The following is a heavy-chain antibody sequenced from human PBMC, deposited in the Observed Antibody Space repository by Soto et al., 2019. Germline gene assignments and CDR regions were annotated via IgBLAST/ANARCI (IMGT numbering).Heavy chain of an antibody. Sequence: GGSLRLSCAASGFTFSSYGMHWVRQAPGKGLEWVAVIWYDGSNKYYADSVKGRFTISRDNSKNTLYLQMNSLRAEDTAVYYCAKGGYDSSGYYGVYYFDYWGQGTLVTVSS. J-gene: IGHJ4*02. CDR2: IWYDGSNK. CDR3: AKGGYDSSGYYGVYYFDY. V-gene: IGHV3-30*02. CDR1: GFTFSSYG. D-gene: IGHD3-22*01.